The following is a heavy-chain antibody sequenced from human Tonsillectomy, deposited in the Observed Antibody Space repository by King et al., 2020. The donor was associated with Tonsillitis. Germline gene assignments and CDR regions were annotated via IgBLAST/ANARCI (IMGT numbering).Heavy chain of an antibody. Sequence: VQLVESGAEVKKPGASVKVSCKASGYTFTSYGISWVRQAPGQGLEWMGWISAYNGNTNYAQKLQGRVTMSTDTSTSTAYMELRSLSTDDTAVYDCARAGGSEYNWNVEFDYWGQGTLVTVSS. CDR2: ISAYNGNT. D-gene: IGHD1-1*01. J-gene: IGHJ4*02. CDR1: GYTFTSYG. V-gene: IGHV1-18*04. CDR3: ARAGGSEYNWNVEFDY.